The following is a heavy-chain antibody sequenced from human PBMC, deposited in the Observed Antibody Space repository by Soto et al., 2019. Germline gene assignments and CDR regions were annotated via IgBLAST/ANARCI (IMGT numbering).Heavy chain of an antibody. D-gene: IGHD6-19*01. CDR2: IIPIFGTA. CDR3: ARIAVAGTYYFDY. J-gene: IGHJ4*02. Sequence: SVKVSCKASGGTFSSYAISWVRLAPGQGLEWMGGIIPIFGTANYAQKFQGRVTITADESTSTAYMELSSLRSEDTAVYYCARIAVAGTYYFDYWGQGTLVTVSS. V-gene: IGHV1-69*13. CDR1: GGTFSSYA.